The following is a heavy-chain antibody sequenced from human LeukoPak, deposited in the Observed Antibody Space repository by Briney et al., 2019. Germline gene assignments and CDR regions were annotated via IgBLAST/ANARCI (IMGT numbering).Heavy chain of an antibody. J-gene: IGHJ4*02. D-gene: IGHD3-10*01. CDR2: ISAYNGNT. V-gene: IGHV1-18*01. CDR1: GYTFTSYD. CDR3: AREVYYGSGSYFDY. Sequence: ASVKVSCKASGYTFTSYDINWVRQATGQGLEWMGWISAYNGNTNYAQKLQGRVTMTTDTSTSTAYMELRSLRSEDTAVYYCAREVYYGSGSYFDYWGQGTLVTVSS.